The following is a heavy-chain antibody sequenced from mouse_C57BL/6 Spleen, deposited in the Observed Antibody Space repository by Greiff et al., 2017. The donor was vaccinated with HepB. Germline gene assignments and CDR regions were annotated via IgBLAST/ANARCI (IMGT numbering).Heavy chain of an antibody. Sequence: EVQWVESGGDLVKPGGSLKLSCAASGFTFSSYGMSWVRQTPDKRLEWVATISSGGSYTYYPDSVKGRFTISRDNAKNTLYLQMSSLKSEDTAMYYCARHNYYYGSSYDWFAYWGQGTLVTVSA. V-gene: IGHV5-6*01. J-gene: IGHJ3*01. CDR1: GFTFSSYG. CDR3: ARHNYYYGSSYDWFAY. D-gene: IGHD1-1*01. CDR2: ISSGGSYT.